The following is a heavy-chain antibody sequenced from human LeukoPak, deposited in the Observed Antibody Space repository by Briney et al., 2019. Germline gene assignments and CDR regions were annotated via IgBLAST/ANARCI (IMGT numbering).Heavy chain of an antibody. CDR1: GYTFTGYY. V-gene: IGHV1-24*01. J-gene: IGHJ3*02. CDR3: VVVDRWQLRSHAFDI. CDR2: FDPEEGER. Sequence: GASVKVSCKASGYTFTGYYMHWVRQAPGQGLDWMGSFDPEEGERIYAQKFQGRVSMTEDTSTNTAYMELSSLRYGDTAVYYCVVVDRWQLRSHAFDIWGQGTMVTVSS. D-gene: IGHD2-15*01.